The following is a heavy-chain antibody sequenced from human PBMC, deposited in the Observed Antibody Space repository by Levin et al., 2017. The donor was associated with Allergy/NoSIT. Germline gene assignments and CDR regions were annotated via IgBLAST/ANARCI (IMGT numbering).Heavy chain of an antibody. CDR2: ISYDGSNK. V-gene: IGHV3-30*18. Sequence: PGGSLRLSCAASGFTFSSYGMHWVRQAPGKGLEWVAVISYDGSNKYYADSVKGRFTISRDNSKNTLYLQMNSLRAEDTAVYYCAKFGYCSSTSCGYYYYYGMDVWGQGTTVTVSS. D-gene: IGHD2-2*01. J-gene: IGHJ6*02. CDR1: GFTFSSYG. CDR3: AKFGYCSSTSCGYYYYYGMDV.